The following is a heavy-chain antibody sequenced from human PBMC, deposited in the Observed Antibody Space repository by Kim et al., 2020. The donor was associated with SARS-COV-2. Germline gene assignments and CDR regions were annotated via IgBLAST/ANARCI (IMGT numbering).Heavy chain of an antibody. Sequence: GGSLRLSCVASGFTFSTSPMGWVRQAPGEGLEWVSRISWDGTRTYYADSVKGRVTMSSDKSKNTVYLHMNNLRVEDTAVYYCANGVTNSGFDYWGQGAQV. J-gene: IGHJ4*02. CDR1: GFTFSTSP. D-gene: IGHD4-17*01. CDR2: ISWDGTRT. CDR3: ANGVTNSGFDY. V-gene: IGHV3-23*01.